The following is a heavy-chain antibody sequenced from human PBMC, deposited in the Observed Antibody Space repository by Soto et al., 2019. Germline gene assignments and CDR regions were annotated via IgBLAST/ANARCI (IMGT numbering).Heavy chain of an antibody. D-gene: IGHD3-3*01. J-gene: IGHJ4*02. Sequence: SETLSLTCTVSGGSISSYYWIWIRQPPGKGLGWIGYIYYSGSTNYNPSLKSRVTISVDTSKNQFSLKLSSVTAADTAVYYCARQVKFLEWLLFEYWGQGTLVTVSS. CDR3: ARQVKFLEWLLFEY. CDR2: IYYSGST. V-gene: IGHV4-59*08. CDR1: GGSISSYY.